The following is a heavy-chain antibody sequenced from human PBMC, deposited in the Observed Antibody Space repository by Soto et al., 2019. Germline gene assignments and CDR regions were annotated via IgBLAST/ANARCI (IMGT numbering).Heavy chain of an antibody. Sequence: SETLSLTCAVYGGSFSGYYWSWIRQPPGKGLEWIGEINHSGSTNYNPSLKSRVTISVDTSKNQFSLKLSSVTAADTAVYYCARGGPPGSGRFDPWGQGTLVTVSS. CDR3: ARGGPPGSGRFDP. D-gene: IGHD3-10*01. V-gene: IGHV4-34*01. CDR2: INHSGST. CDR1: GGSFSGYY. J-gene: IGHJ5*02.